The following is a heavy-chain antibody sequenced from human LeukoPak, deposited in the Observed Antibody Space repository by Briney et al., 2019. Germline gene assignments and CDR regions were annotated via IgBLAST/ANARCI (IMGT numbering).Heavy chain of an antibody. D-gene: IGHD3-16*01. Sequence: PGGSLRLSCAASRFTFRSFGIHWVRQAPGKGLEWVAFIRDDGSNKYYADSVKGRFTISRDNSKNTLFLQMNSLRAEDSAVYYCVSLSGTRLWGQGTLVTVSS. V-gene: IGHV3-30*02. CDR2: IRDDGSNK. J-gene: IGHJ4*02. CDR1: RFTFRSFG. CDR3: VSLSGTRL.